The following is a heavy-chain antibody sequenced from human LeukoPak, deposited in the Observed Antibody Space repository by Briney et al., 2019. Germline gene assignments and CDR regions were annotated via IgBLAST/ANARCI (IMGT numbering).Heavy chain of an antibody. CDR1: GFTFSSYW. V-gene: IGHV3-74*01. D-gene: IGHD1-14*01. CDR3: AGDFRTNYYYYMDV. CDR2: ISGDGSST. Sequence: GGSLRLSCAASGFTFSSYWMNWVRQAPGKGLVWVSRISGDGSSTNYADSVKGRFTISRDNSKNTLYLQMNSLRAEDTALYYCAGDFRTNYYYYMDVWGKGTTVTVSS. J-gene: IGHJ6*03.